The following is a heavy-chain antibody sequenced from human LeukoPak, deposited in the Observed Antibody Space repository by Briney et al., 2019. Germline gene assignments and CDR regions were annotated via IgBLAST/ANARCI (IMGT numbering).Heavy chain of an antibody. V-gene: IGHV3-23*01. J-gene: IGHJ4*02. Sequence: GGSLRLSCAASGFTFSSYAMSWVRQAPGKGLEWVSAISGSGGSTYYADSVKGRFTISRDNSKNTLYLQMNSLRAEDTAVYYCARAQRWLQQFDYWGQGTLVTVSS. D-gene: IGHD5-24*01. CDR1: GFTFSSYA. CDR2: ISGSGGST. CDR3: ARAQRWLQQFDY.